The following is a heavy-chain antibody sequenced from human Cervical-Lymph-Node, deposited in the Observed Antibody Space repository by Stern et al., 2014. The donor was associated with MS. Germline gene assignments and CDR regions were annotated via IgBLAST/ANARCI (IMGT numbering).Heavy chain of an antibody. CDR3: ATSGGRRGDFRDY. Sequence: VQLVESGPGLVKPSQTLSLTCTVSGGSVSTYNYYWTWIRQPAGKGLEGIGRIYASGNTNYNPSRKGRVTISLDTSRTQFPLKLTSVTAADTAVYYCATSGGRRGDFRDYWGQGTLVTVSS. CDR1: GGSVSTYNYY. D-gene: IGHD4-17*01. V-gene: IGHV4-61*02. J-gene: IGHJ4*02. CDR2: IYASGNT.